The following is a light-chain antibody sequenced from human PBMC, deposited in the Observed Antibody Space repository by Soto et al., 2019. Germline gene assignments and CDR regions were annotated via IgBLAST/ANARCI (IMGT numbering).Light chain of an antibody. CDR2: GAS. V-gene: IGKV3-15*01. Sequence: EIVMTQSPATLSVSPGEKDTLSCRASQSVSSNLAWYQQKPGQAPRLLIYGASTRATGIPARFSGSGSGTEFTLTISSLQSEDFAVYYCQQYNNWPPGVFFGGGTKVDIK. CDR1: QSVSSN. J-gene: IGKJ4*01. CDR3: QQYNNWPPGVF.